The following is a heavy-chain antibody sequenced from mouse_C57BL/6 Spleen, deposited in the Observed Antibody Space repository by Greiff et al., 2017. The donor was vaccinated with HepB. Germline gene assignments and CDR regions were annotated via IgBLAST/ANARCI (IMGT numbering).Heavy chain of an antibody. CDR2: IYPGDGDT. Sequence: VKLQESGPELVKPGASVKISCKASGYAFSSSWMNWVKQRPGKGLEWIGGIYPGDGDTNYNGKFKGKATLTADKSSSTDYMQLSNLTTEDSAVYYCAREESTTEYYDAIDYWGQGTSVTVSS. CDR1: GYAFSSSW. D-gene: IGHD2-14*01. J-gene: IGHJ4*01. V-gene: IGHV1-82*01. CDR3: AREESTTEYYDAIDY.